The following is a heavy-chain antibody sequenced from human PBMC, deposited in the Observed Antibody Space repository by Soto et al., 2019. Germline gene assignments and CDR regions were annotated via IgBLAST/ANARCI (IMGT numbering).Heavy chain of an antibody. D-gene: IGHD5-18*01. J-gene: IGHJ4*02. CDR1: GYIFTSYY. CDR3: ARGLNGYLHYFDY. V-gene: IGHV1-3*01. Sequence: ASVKVSCKASGYIFTSYYIHWVRQAPGQRLEWMGWINAGNGNTKYSQKFQGRVTITRDTSASTAYMELSSLRSEDTAVYYCARGLNGYLHYFDYWGQGTLVTVSS. CDR2: INAGNGNT.